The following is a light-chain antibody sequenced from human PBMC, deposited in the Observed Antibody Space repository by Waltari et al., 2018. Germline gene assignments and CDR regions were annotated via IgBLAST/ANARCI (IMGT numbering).Light chain of an antibody. CDR2: GAS. CDR3: QKYDRLPAT. J-gene: IGKJ1*01. Sequence: EIVLTQSPGPLSLSPGERGTRSCRASQSFSRFLAWSQQKPGQAPRLLIYGASTRATGIPDRFSGSGSGTDFSLTISRLEPEDFAVYYCQKYDRLPATFGQGTKVEIK. V-gene: IGKV3-20*01. CDR1: QSFSRF.